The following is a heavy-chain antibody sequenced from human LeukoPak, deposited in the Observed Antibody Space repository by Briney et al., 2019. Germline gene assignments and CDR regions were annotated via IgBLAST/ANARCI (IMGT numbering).Heavy chain of an antibody. CDR3: ATYTHWVAGDV. CDR2: MNQDGSEK. J-gene: IGHJ6*02. Sequence: GGSLRLSCAASGFTFSDSWMSWVRQAPGKGLGWVANMNQDGSEKDYVDSVKGRFTISRDNARNSLYLQMGSLRAEDSAVYYCATYTHWVAGDVWGQGTTVTVSS. D-gene: IGHD3-16*01. CDR1: GFTFSDSW. V-gene: IGHV3-7*01.